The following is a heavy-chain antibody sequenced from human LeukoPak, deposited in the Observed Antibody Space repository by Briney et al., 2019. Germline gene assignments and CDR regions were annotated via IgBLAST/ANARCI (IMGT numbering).Heavy chain of an antibody. Sequence: PSQTLSLTCTVSGGSISSGGYYWSWIRQPPGKGLEWIGYIYHSGSTYYNPSLKSRVTISVDRSKNQFSLKLSSVTAADTAVYYCARWPKNDCSSTSCLDYWGQGTLVTVSS. CDR1: GGSISSGGYY. J-gene: IGHJ4*02. V-gene: IGHV4-30-2*01. CDR2: IYHSGST. D-gene: IGHD2-2*01. CDR3: ARWPKNDCSSTSCLDY.